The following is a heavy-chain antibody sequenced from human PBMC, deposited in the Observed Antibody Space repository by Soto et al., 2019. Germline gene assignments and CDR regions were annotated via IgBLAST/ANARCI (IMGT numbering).Heavy chain of an antibody. J-gene: IGHJ4*02. Sequence: SETLSLTCTVSDGSINSYFWNWIRQPPGKGLEWIGHIYYTGSTNYNPSLKSRVTISLDTFKNLFSLNLTSVTAADAAVYFCVRGRPASGQYFFDYWGQGTPVTVSS. V-gene: IGHV4-59*12. CDR3: VRGRPASGQYFFDY. D-gene: IGHD6-13*01. CDR1: DGSINSYF. CDR2: IYYTGST.